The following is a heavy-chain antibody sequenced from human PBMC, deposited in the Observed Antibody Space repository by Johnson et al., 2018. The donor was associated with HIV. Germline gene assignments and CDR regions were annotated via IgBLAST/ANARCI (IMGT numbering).Heavy chain of an antibody. V-gene: IGHV3-15*01. CDR2: IKSKTDGGTT. J-gene: IGHJ3*02. CDR3: TTATPVGRCAFDS. CDR1: GFTFSSYA. D-gene: IGHD1-26*01. Sequence: VQLVESGGGVVQPGRSLRLSCAASGFTFSSYAMHWVRQAPGKGLEWVGRIKSKTDGGTTDYAAPVKGRFTISRDDSKNTLYLQMNSRKTEDTAVYYYTTATPVGRCAFDSWGQGTMVTVSS.